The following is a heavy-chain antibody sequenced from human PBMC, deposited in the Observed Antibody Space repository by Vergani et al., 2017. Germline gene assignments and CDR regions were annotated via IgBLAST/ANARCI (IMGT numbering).Heavy chain of an antibody. J-gene: IGHJ6*02. V-gene: IGHV3-9*01. CDR1: GFTFDDYA. CDR2: ISWNSGSI. CDR3: ARHQGSHHYYYGMDV. Sequence: EVQLVESGGGLVQPGRSLRLSCAASGFTFDDYAMHWVRQAPGKGLEWVSGISWNSGSIGYADSVKGRFTISRDNAKNSLYLQMNSLRAEDTAFFHCARHQGSHHYYYGMDVWGQGTTVTGSS.